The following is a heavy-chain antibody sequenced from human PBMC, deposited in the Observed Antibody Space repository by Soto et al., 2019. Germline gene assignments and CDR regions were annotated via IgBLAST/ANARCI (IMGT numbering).Heavy chain of an antibody. CDR1: GGTFSSYA. CDR3: ARDRHIAAAGTLVYYYYGMDV. V-gene: IGHV1-69*13. J-gene: IGHJ6*02. CDR2: TIPIFGTA. D-gene: IGHD6-13*01. Sequence: SVKVSCKASGGTFSSYAISWVRQAPGQGLEWMGGTIPIFGTANYAQKFQGRVTITVDESTSTAYMGLSSLRSEDTAVYYCARDRHIAAAGTLVYYYYGMDVWGQGTTVTVSS.